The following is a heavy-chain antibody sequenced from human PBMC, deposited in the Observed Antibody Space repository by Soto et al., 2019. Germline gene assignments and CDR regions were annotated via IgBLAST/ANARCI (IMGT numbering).Heavy chain of an antibody. Sequence: SETLSLPCTVSGDSIGRGGHYWNWIRHHPEKGLEWIGYIYYSGRTPYNPSLRSRLRISLDTSKNQFFLRLTTVTAAAPARYQGPRGHALGPTVWRYLGKGIQVT. J-gene: IGHJ4*02. CDR3: PRGHALGPTVWRY. V-gene: IGHV4-31*03. CDR1: GDSIGRGGHY. CDR2: IYYSGRT. D-gene: IGHD1-1*01.